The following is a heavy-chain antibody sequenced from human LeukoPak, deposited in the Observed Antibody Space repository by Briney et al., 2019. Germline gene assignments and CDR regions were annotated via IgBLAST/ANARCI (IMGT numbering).Heavy chain of an antibody. CDR2: ISSGGNTI. CDR1: GFTFSSFE. CDR3: ARGCSTTSCYYWYFDL. V-gene: IGHV3-48*03. J-gene: IGHJ2*01. Sequence: GGSLRLSCAASGFTFSSFEMNWVRQAPGKGLEWVSYISSGGNTISYADSVKGRFTISRDNAKNSLYLQMNSLRAEDTALYYCARGCSTTSCYYWYFDLWGRGTLVTVSS. D-gene: IGHD2-2*01.